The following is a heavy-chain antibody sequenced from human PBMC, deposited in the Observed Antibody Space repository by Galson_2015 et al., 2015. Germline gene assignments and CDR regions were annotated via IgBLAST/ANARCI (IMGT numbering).Heavy chain of an antibody. CDR2: ANSKTDGGTT. Sequence: SLRLSCAASGFTFSNAWMSWVRQAPGEGLEWVDRANSKTDGGTTTYAAPVKGRFSISRDDSKSTLYLQMNSLKTEDTAVYYCTTDPELIPNWGQGTLVTVSS. CDR3: TTDPELIPN. V-gene: IGHV3-15*01. D-gene: IGHD1-26*01. CDR1: GFTFSNAW. J-gene: IGHJ4*02.